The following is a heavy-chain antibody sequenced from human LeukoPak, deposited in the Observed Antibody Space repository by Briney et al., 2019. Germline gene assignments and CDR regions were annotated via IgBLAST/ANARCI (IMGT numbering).Heavy chain of an antibody. J-gene: IGHJ4*02. D-gene: IGHD1-26*01. Sequence: GGSLRLSCAAFGFTFSSYGMHWVRRAPGKGLEWVAFIRYDGSNKYYADSVKGRFTISRDNSKNTLYLQMNSLRAEDTAVYYCAIRDYIGSYYWGQGTLVTVSS. CDR2: IRYDGSNK. V-gene: IGHV3-30*02. CDR1: GFTFSSYG. CDR3: AIRDYIGSYY.